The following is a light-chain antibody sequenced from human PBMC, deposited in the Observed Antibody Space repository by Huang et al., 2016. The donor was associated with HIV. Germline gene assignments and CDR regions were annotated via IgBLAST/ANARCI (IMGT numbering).Light chain of an antibody. CDR3: QQYYSNVWT. CDR2: AAS. V-gene: IGKV1-NL1*01. CDR1: QGINDH. Sequence: DIQLTQSPSSLSASVGDRVTIACRASQGINDHLAWYQHRPGKAPNLLLYAASRCERGVPYRFSGSESGTDYTLTISSLQPEDYATYYCQQYYSNVWTFGQGTKVEVK. J-gene: IGKJ1*01.